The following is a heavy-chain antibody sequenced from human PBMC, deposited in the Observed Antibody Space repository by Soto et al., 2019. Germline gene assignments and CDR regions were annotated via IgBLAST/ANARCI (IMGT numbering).Heavy chain of an antibody. Sequence: EVQLVESGGGLVKPGGSLRLSCAASGFTFSSYSMNWVRQAPGKGLEWVSSISSSSYIYYADSVKGRFTISRDNAKNALYRQMNSLRAEDTAVYYCARDREGVGAGLFWGQGTMVTVSS. CDR1: GFTFSSYS. J-gene: IGHJ3*01. D-gene: IGHD1-26*01. V-gene: IGHV3-21*01. CDR3: ARDREGVGAGLF. CDR2: ISSSSYI.